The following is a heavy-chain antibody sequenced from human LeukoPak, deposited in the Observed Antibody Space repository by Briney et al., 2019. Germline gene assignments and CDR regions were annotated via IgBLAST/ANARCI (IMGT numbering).Heavy chain of an antibody. CDR3: TTTDHFDY. CDR1: GFTVGNYW. V-gene: IGHV3-74*03. Sequence: PGGSLRLSCAASGFTVGNYWMHWVRQAPGKGLVWVSRGEGDGSTSTYADSVKGRFTISRDTAKNTLYLQMNSLRAEDTAVYYCTTTDHFDYWGQGTLVTVSS. CDR2: GEGDGSTS. J-gene: IGHJ4*02.